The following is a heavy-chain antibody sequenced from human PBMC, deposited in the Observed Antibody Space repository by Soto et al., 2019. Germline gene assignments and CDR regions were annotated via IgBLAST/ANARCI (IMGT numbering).Heavy chain of an antibody. CDR1: GGSISSGDYY. V-gene: IGHV4-30-4*01. Sequence: QVQLQESGPGLVKPSQTLSLTCTVSGGSISSGDYYCSWIRQPPGKVLECIGYIYYSGSTYYNPSLKIRVTISVHLAIYQFSLKLSSVTAAATAVYYCDSGWYGHWFVPWGQGTLVTVSA. CDR2: IYYSGST. D-gene: IGHD6-19*01. CDR3: DSGWYGHWFVP. J-gene: IGHJ5*02.